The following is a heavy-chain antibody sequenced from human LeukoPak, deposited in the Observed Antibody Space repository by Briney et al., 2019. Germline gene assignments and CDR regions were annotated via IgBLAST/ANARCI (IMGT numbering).Heavy chain of an antibody. CDR3: ARDERVGYCSSTSCYTGVFADY. Sequence: PSETLSLTCTVSGGSISGGSYYWSWIRQPAGKGLEWIGRIYTSGSTDYNPSLKSRVTMSVDTSKNQFSLKLSSVTAADTAVYYCARDERVGYCSSTSCYTGVFADYWGQGTLVTVSS. J-gene: IGHJ4*02. CDR1: GGSISGGSYY. CDR2: IYTSGST. V-gene: IGHV4-61*02. D-gene: IGHD2-2*02.